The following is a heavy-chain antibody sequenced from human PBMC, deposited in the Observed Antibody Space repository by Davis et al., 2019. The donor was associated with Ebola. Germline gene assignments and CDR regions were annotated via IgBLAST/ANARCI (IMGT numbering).Heavy chain of an antibody. CDR2: FSGSGGST. J-gene: IGHJ4*02. CDR1: GFTFSSYA. D-gene: IGHD5-24*01. Sequence: GESLKISCAASGFTFSSYAMSWVRQAPGKGLEWVSAFSGSGGSTYYADSVKGRFTISKDNSKNTLYLQMNSLRAEDTAVYYCAKDRAGRDGYWEFDYWGQGTLVTVSS. CDR3: AKDRAGRDGYWEFDY. V-gene: IGHV3-23*01.